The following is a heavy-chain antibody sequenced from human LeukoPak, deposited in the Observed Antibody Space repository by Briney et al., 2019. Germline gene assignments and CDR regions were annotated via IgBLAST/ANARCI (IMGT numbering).Heavy chain of an antibody. CDR3: ARVLIAVAGTYFDY. Sequence: GGSLRLSYAASGFTFSSYWMSWVRQAPGKGLEWVANIKQDGSEKYYVDSVKGRFTISRDNAKNSLYLQMNSLRAEDTAVYYCARVLIAVAGTYFDYWGQGTLVTVSS. J-gene: IGHJ4*02. D-gene: IGHD6-19*01. CDR2: IKQDGSEK. V-gene: IGHV3-7*01. CDR1: GFTFSSYW.